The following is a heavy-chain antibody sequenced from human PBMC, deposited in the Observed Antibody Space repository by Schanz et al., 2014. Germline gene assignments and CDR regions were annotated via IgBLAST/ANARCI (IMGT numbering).Heavy chain of an antibody. V-gene: IGHV3-23*04. CDR2: ISGDGTYP. D-gene: IGHD5-12*01. CDR3: AKDTRSGYYETPFEY. J-gene: IGHJ4*02. Sequence: VQLVESGGGVVQPGTSLRLSCAASGFTFRSYAMSWVRQAPGKGLEWVAAISGDGTYPHYADPVKGRSTVSRDNSKNTVFLQMNSLRAEDTAIYYCAKDTRSGYYETPFEYWGQGTLVTVSS. CDR1: GFTFRSYA.